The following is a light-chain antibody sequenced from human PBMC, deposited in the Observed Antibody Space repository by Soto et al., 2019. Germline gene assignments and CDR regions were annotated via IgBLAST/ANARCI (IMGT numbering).Light chain of an antibody. J-gene: IGKJ2*01. CDR2: GAS. CDR3: RPYDYSPYA. CDR1: QSVSSNY. Sequence: EIVLTQSPGTLSLSPGERATLSCRASQSVSSNYLAWYQQKSGQAPRLLIYGASSRATGIPDRFSVSGSGTASPLTIRKLEPEDFVVYCCRPYDYSPYACGQGTELGI. V-gene: IGKV3-20*01.